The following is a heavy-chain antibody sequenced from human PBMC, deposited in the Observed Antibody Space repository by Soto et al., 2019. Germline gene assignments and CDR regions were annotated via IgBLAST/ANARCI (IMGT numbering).Heavy chain of an antibody. CDR3: ERRKSGYTKYYFHY. V-gene: IGHV4-34*01. Sequence: PSETLSLTCAVYGGSFSGYDCSWIRQPPWKGLEWIGEINHSGITNYNPSLKSRVTISVDTSKNQFSLKLSSVTAADTAVYYCERRKSGYTKYYFHYSGQGSLVNVSS. J-gene: IGHJ4*02. D-gene: IGHD3-3*01. CDR2: INHSGIT. CDR1: GGSFSGYD.